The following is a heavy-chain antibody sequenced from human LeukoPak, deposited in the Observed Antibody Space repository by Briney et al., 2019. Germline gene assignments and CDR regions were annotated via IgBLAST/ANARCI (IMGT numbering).Heavy chain of an antibody. D-gene: IGHD3-22*01. J-gene: IGHJ4*02. CDR3: ASRNYYDSSGYYYYYFDY. CDR1: GFTFSSYA. V-gene: IGHV3-30-3*01. Sequence: PGGSLRLSCAASGFTFSSYAMHWVRQAPGKGLEWVAVISCDGSNKYYADSVKGRFTISRDNSKNTLYLQMNSLRAEDTAVYYCASRNYYDSSGYYYYYFDYWGQGILVTVSS. CDR2: ISCDGSNK.